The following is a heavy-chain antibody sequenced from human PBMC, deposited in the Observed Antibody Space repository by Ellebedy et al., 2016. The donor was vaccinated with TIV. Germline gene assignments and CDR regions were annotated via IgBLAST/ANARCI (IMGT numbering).Heavy chain of an antibody. J-gene: IGHJ4*02. CDR1: GFTFSSYG. Sequence: GESLKISCAASGFTFSSYGMHWVRQAPGKGLEWVAVISYDGNNKYYADSVKGRFTISRGNAKNTQYLQMNSLRADDTAIYYCVRGGLPAAGDYWGQGTLVTVSS. D-gene: IGHD6-13*01. CDR3: VRGGLPAAGDY. V-gene: IGHV3-30*03. CDR2: ISYDGNNK.